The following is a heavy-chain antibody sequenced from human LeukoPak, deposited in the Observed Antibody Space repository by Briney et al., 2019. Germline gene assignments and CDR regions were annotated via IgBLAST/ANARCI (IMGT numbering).Heavy chain of an antibody. D-gene: IGHD4-17*01. Sequence: PGGSLRLSCAASGFTFSSYWMHWVRQAPGKGLVWVSRINSDGSSTSYADSVKGRFTNSRDNAKNTLYLQMNSLRAEDTAVYYCARDAVTTSLDWFDPWGQGTLVTVSS. CDR2: INSDGSST. CDR3: ARDAVTTSLDWFDP. CDR1: GFTFSSYW. J-gene: IGHJ5*02. V-gene: IGHV3-74*01.